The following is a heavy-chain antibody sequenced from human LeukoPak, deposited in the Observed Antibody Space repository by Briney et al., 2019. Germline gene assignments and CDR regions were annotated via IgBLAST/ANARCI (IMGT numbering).Heavy chain of an antibody. CDR2: ISAYNGNT. V-gene: IGHV1-18*01. J-gene: IGHJ4*02. Sequence: ASVKVSCKASGYTFTSYGISWVRQAPGQGLEWMGWISAYNGNTNYAQKLQGRVTMTTGTSTSTAYMELRSLRSDDTAVYYCARDSKYYYDSSGYYPFDYWGQGTLVTVSS. CDR3: ARDSKYYYDSSGYYPFDY. CDR1: GYTFTSYG. D-gene: IGHD3-22*01.